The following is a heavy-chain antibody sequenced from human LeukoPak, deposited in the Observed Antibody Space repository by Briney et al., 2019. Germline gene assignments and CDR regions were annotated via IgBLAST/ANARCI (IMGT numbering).Heavy chain of an antibody. CDR2: INSKSDTI. CDR3: ASAQGY. J-gene: IGHJ4*02. V-gene: IGHV3-48*04. CDR1: GFTFSRYS. Sequence: GGSLRLSCVASGFTFSRYSMNWVRQAPGKGLEWVSYINSKSDTIYYADSVKGRFTISRDNAKSALYLQMNSLRAEDTAVYYCASAQGYWGQGTLVTVSS.